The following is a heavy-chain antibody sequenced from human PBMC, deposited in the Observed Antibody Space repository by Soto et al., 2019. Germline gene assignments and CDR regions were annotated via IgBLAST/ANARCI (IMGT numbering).Heavy chain of an antibody. Sequence: QTQLVQSGPEVARPGASVNVSCKASGYTFSNYGITWVRQAPGQGLEWMGWISDYTGNTKYSQILKGRVTMSTDSSTTTAYMELRRLKADDTAVYYCARFGRARTMNFAYKAGMDVWGQGTPVTVSS. V-gene: IGHV1-18*01. CDR1: GYTFSNYG. CDR3: ARFGRARTMNFAYKAGMDV. J-gene: IGHJ6*02. D-gene: IGHD3-22*01. CDR2: ISDYTGNT.